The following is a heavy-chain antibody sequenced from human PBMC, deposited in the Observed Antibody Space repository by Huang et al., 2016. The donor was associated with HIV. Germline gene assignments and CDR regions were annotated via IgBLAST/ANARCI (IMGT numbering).Heavy chain of an antibody. CDR3: AKRERGRSGYGYIGYFDA. D-gene: IGHD5-12*01. CDR1: DASFDGYF. J-gene: IGHJ5*02. Sequence: QVRLNQWGAGLLKPAETLSLTCAVSDASFDGYFWTWICQSPGQGLEWIGEINDRTVMNFQPSFWSLLRRTVDTSKKQFSLGLRSVTAADTGVYFCAKRERGRSGYGYIGYFDAWAQGSLVTV. CDR2: INDRTVM. V-gene: IGHV4-34*01.